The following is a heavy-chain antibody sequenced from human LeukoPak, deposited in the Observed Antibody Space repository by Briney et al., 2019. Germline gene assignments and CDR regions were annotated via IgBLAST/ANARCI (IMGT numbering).Heavy chain of an antibody. CDR1: GFTFTSYA. CDR3: AKVRPPTAYPSSLDY. J-gene: IGHJ4*02. V-gene: IGHV3-23*01. D-gene: IGHD2-2*01. Sequence: PGGSLRLSCVASGFTFTSYAMSWVRQAPGKGLEWASTISNSDGNTYYADSVKGRFTISRDNSKNTLYLQMNSLRAEDTAVYYCAKVRPPTAYPSSLDYWGQGTLVTVSS. CDR2: ISNSDGNT.